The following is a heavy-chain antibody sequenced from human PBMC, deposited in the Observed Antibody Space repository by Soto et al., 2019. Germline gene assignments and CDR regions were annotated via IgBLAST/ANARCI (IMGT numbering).Heavy chain of an antibody. CDR3: ARQVTVTLYNWLHP. Sequence: GESLKISCKGSGFTFSSYWIGWVRQMPGKGLEWMGIIYPGDSDVRYSPSFQGQVTISADKSISTVYLQWDSLKAADTATYYCARQVTVTLYNWLHPWGQGTPVTVSS. V-gene: IGHV5-51*01. CDR2: IYPGDSDV. J-gene: IGHJ5*02. D-gene: IGHD4-17*01. CDR1: GFTFSSYW.